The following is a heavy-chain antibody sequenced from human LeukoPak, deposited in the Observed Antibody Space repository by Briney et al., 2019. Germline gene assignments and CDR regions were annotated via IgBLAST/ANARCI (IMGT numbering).Heavy chain of an antibody. Sequence: SETLSLTCTVSGGSISSSSYYWGWIRQPPGKGLEWIGSVYYSGNTYYNPSLKSRVTISVDTSKTQFYLQLSSVTAADTAVFYCARRYGDGDCLNYFDTWGQGILVTVSS. CDR3: ARRYGDGDCLNYFDT. CDR1: GGSISSSSYY. J-gene: IGHJ4*02. D-gene: IGHD2-21*02. CDR2: VYYSGNT. V-gene: IGHV4-39*01.